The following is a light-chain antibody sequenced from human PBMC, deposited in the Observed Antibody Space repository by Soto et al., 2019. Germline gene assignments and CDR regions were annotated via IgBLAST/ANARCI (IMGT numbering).Light chain of an antibody. V-gene: IGKV1-8*01. Sequence: AIRMTQSPSSLSASTGDRVTITCRASQGISSYLAWYQQKPGKAPKLLIYVASTLQSGVPSRFSGSGSGTDFTLTISCLQSEDFATYYCQQYYSYPPGYTFGQGTKLEIK. CDR2: VAS. CDR1: QGISSY. CDR3: QQYYSYPPGYT. J-gene: IGKJ2*01.